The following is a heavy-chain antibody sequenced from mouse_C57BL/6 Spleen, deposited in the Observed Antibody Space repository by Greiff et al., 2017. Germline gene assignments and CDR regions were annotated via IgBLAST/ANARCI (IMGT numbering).Heavy chain of an antibody. D-gene: IGHD1-1*01. J-gene: IGHJ4*01. V-gene: IGHV1-39*01. CDR2: INPNYGTT. CDR1: GYSFTDYN. CDR3: ARSSTTVVATEDAMDY. Sequence: VQLKESGPELVKPGASVKISCKASGYSFTDYNMNWVKQSTGKSLEWIGVINPNYGTTSYNQKFKGKATLTVDQSSSTAYMQLNSLTSEDSAVYYCARSSTTVVATEDAMDYWGQGTSVTVSS.